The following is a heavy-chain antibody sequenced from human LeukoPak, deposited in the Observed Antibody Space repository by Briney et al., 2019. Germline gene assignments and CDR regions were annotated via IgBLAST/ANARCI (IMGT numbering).Heavy chain of an antibody. CDR2: MNPNSGNT. V-gene: IGHV1-8*01. CDR3: ARQARAAAGTIDY. D-gene: IGHD6-13*01. CDR1: EYTFTSYD. Sequence: ASVKVSCKASEYTFTSYDINWVRQATGQGLEWMGWMNPNSGNTGYAQKFQGRVTMTRNTSISTAYMELSSLGSEDTAVYYCARQARAAAGTIDYWGQGTLVSVSS. J-gene: IGHJ4*02.